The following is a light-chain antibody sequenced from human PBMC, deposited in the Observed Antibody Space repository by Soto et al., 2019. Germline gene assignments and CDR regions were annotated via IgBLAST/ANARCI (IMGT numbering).Light chain of an antibody. V-gene: IGLV2-14*01. CDR1: SSDVGGYNY. J-gene: IGLJ1*01. Sequence: QSVLTQPASVSGSPGQSITISCTGTSSDVGGYNYVSWYQQHPGKAQKIMIYDVSNRPSGVSNRFSGSKSGNTASLTISGLQAEDEADYYCSSYTSSSTLDYVFGTGTKVTVL. CDR2: DVS. CDR3: SSYTSSSTLDYV.